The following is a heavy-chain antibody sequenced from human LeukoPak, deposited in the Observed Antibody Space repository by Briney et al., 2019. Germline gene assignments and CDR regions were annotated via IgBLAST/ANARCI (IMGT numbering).Heavy chain of an antibody. D-gene: IGHD3-16*01. V-gene: IGHV3-66*01. J-gene: IGHJ5*02. CDR1: GDSISRYY. Sequence: ETLSLTCTVSGDSISRYYWSWIRQPPGKGLEWVSVIYSGGSTYYADSVKGRFTISRDKSKNTLYLQMNSLRAEDTAVYYCARSSLKLWTYDSWGQGTLVTVSS. CDR2: IYSGGST. CDR3: ARSSLKLWTYDS.